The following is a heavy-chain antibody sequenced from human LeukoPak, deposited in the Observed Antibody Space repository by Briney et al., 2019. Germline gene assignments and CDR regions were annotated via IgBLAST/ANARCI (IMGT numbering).Heavy chain of an antibody. Sequence: PSETLSLTCTVSGGSISSYYWSWVRQPPGKGLEWIGYIYYSGSTNYNPSLKSRVTISVDTSKNQFSLKLSSVTAADTAVYCCAREWGEGAVDYWGQGTLVTVSS. V-gene: IGHV4-59*01. J-gene: IGHJ4*02. CDR1: GGSISSYY. D-gene: IGHD3-16*01. CDR2: IYYSGST. CDR3: AREWGEGAVDY.